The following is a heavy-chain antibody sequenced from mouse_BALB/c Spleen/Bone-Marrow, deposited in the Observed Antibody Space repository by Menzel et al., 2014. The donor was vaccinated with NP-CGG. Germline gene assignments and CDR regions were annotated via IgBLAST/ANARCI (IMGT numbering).Heavy chain of an antibody. Sequence: VKLQESGPEVVRPGVSVKISCKGSDYTFTDYAMHWVKQSHAKSLEWIGVISTYNGNTNYNQKFKGKATMTVDKSSSTAYMELARLTSEDSAIYYCAREVRAPWYAMDYWGQGTSVTVSS. V-gene: IGHV1-67*01. CDR3: AREVRAPWYAMDY. D-gene: IGHD2-14*01. CDR1: DYTFTDYA. CDR2: ISTYNGNT. J-gene: IGHJ4*01.